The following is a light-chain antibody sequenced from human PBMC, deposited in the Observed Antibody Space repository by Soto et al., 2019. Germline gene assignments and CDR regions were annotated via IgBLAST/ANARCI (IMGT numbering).Light chain of an antibody. CDR3: QQRGNRPPWT. CDR2: DAS. Sequence: EIVMTQSPATLSLSPGERATLSCRASQSVGKYLVWYQQKPGQAPRLLIYDASNRATGIPARFSGSGSGTDFTLTIGSLEPEDFAVYYCQQRGNRPPWTFGQGTKVDIK. V-gene: IGKV3-11*01. J-gene: IGKJ1*01. CDR1: QSVGKY.